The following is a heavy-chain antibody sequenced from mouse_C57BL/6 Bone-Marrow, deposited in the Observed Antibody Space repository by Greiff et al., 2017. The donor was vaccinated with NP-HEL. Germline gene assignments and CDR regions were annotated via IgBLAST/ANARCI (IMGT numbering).Heavy chain of an antibody. Sequence: EVHLVESGGGLVKPGGSLKLSCAASGFTFSSYAMSRVRQTPEKRLEWVATISDGGSYTYYPDNVKGRFTISRDNAKNNLYLQMSHLKSEDTAMYYCARDLTGTTGYWGQGTTLTVSS. CDR3: ARDLTGTTGY. V-gene: IGHV5-4*01. CDR1: GFTFSSYA. D-gene: IGHD4-1*01. CDR2: ISDGGSYT. J-gene: IGHJ2*01.